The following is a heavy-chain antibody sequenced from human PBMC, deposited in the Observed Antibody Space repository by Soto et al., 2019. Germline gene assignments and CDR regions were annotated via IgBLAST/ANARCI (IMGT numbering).Heavy chain of an antibody. V-gene: IGHV1-69*01. CDR3: ARDLDTAMSSYYGMDV. J-gene: IGHJ6*02. CDR2: IIPIFGTA. Sequence: QVQLVQSGAEVKKPGSSVKVSCKASGGTFSSYAISWVRQAPGQGLEWMGGIIPIFGTANYAQKFQGRVTITADESTSTDYMELSSLRSEDTAVYYCARDLDTAMSSYYGMDVWGQGTTVTVSS. D-gene: IGHD5-18*01. CDR1: GGTFSSYA.